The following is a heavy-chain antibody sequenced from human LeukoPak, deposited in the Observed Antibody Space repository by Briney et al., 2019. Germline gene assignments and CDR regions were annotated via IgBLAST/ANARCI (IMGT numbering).Heavy chain of an antibody. J-gene: IGHJ4*02. CDR2: IDWDDDK. CDR3: ARAYSSGWPFNFDY. D-gene: IGHD6-19*01. CDR1: GFSLSTSGMR. V-gene: IGHV2-70*04. Sequence: ESGPALVKPTQTRTLTCTFSGFSLSTSGMRVSWIRQPPGKALEWLARIDWDDDKFYSTSLKTRLTISKDTSKNQVVLTMTNMDPVDTATYYCARAYSSGWPFNFDYWGQGTLVTVSS.